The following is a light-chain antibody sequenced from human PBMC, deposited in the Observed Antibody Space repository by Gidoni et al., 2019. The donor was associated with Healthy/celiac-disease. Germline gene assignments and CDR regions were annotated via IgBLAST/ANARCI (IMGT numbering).Light chain of an antibody. CDR1: QDISNY. V-gene: IGKV1-33*01. J-gene: IGKJ5*01. Sequence: DIQMTQSPSSLSASVGDRVTITCQASQDISNYLNWYQQKPGKAPKLLIYDASNLETGVPSRFSGSGSGTDFTFTSSSLQPEDSATYYCQQYDNLRLTFGQGTRLEIK. CDR2: DAS. CDR3: QQYDNLRLT.